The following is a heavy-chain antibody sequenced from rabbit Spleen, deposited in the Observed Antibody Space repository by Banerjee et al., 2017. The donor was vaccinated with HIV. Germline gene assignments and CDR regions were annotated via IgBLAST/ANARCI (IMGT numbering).Heavy chain of an antibody. V-gene: IGHV1S40*01. D-gene: IGHD2-1*01. Sequence: QSLEESGGDLVKPGASLTLTCKASGFSFSSSYYMCWVRQATGKGLECIACIYGGSSGSTYYASWAKGRFTISKTSSTTVTLQMTSLTAADTATYFCARGSAAMTMVITGYYLSLWGQGTLVTVS. J-gene: IGHJ3*01. CDR1: GFSFSSSYY. CDR3: ARGSAAMTMVITGYYLSL. CDR2: IYGGSSGST.